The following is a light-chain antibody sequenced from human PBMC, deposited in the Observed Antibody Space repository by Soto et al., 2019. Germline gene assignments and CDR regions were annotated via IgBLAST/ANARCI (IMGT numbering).Light chain of an antibody. CDR3: QKYNSAPL. V-gene: IGKV1-27*01. CDR1: QGISNY. J-gene: IGKJ3*01. CDR2: AAS. Sequence: DIQMTQSPSSLSASVRDRVTITCRASQGISNYLAWYQQKPGKVPKLLIYAASTLQSGLPSRFSGSGSGTDFTLTISSLQPEDVVTYYCQKYNSAPLFGPGTKVDIK.